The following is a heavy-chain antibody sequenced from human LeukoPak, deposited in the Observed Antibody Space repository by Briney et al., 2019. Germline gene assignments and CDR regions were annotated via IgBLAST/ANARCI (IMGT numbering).Heavy chain of an antibody. J-gene: IGHJ6*02. CDR1: GGTFGSYG. D-gene: IGHD1-7*01. Sequence: SVKVSCKASGGTFGSYGISWVRQPPGQGLEWMGGIVPSYGTSNYAQKFQGRVTITAGASTSTAYMELSSLRSDDTAVYYCARFGRPTGTTSRRPLNSMYYNHGMDVWGQGTTVTVSS. CDR3: ARFGRPTGTTSRRPLNSMYYNHGMDV. V-gene: IGHV1-69*13. CDR2: IVPSYGTS.